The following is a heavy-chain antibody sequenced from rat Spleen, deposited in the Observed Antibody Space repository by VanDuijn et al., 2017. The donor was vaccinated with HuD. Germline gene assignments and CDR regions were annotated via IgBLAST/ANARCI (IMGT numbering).Heavy chain of an antibody. V-gene: IGHV3-3*01. Sequence: EVQLQESGPGLVKPSQSLSLTCSVTGYSITSSYRWNWIRKFPGNKLEWMGYINSEGSTNYNPSLKSRISITGDTSKNQFFLQVNSVTTEDTATYYCARERGYNSGYGYFDYWGQGVVVTVSS. CDR1: GYSITSSYR. D-gene: IGHD4-3*01. CDR3: ARERGYNSGYGYFDY. J-gene: IGHJ2*01. CDR2: INSEGST.